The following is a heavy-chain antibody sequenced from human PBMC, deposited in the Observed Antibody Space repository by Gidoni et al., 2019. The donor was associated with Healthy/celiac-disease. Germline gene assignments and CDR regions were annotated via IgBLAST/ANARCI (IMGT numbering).Heavy chain of an antibody. CDR2: IYYSGST. D-gene: IGHD3-22*01. J-gene: IGHJ3*02. V-gene: IGHV4-31*03. Sequence: QVQLQESGPGLVKPSQTLSLPCPVPGGSISSGGYYWSWIRQHPGKGLEWIGYIYYSGSTYYNPSLKSRVTISVDTSKNQFSLKLSSVTAADTAVYYCAREPKYYDSSGYLDDAFDIWGQGTMVTVSS. CDR3: AREPKYYDSSGYLDDAFDI. CDR1: GGSISSGGYY.